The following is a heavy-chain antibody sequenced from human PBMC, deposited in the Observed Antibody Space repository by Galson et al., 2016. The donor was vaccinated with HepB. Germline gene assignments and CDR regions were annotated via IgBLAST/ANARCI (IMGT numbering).Heavy chain of an antibody. Sequence: TLSLTCSVSGDAITRGSYYWSWLRQPAGKGLEWIGRIYTTGITNYNAPLKRRVTISSDKSKNQFSLNLRSVSAADTAVYYCARALSGYGYNWFDSWGQGILVTVSS. D-gene: IGHD5-12*01. J-gene: IGHJ5*01. CDR3: ARALSGYGYNWFDS. V-gene: IGHV4-61*02. CDR1: GDAITRGSYY. CDR2: IYTTGIT.